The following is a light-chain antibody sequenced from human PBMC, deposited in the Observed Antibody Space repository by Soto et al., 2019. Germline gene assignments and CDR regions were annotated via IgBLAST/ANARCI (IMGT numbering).Light chain of an antibody. CDR1: SNDIGNYNY. Sequence: QSVLTQPPFASGSPGQSVTISCTGTSNDIGNYNYVSWYQQHPGKAPKFIIYEVSKRPSGVPDRFSGSKSGDTASLTVSGLQPEDEADYYWSSYAGSNKLVFGGGTKLTVL. J-gene: IGLJ3*02. CDR3: SSYAGSNKLV. CDR2: EVS. V-gene: IGLV2-8*01.